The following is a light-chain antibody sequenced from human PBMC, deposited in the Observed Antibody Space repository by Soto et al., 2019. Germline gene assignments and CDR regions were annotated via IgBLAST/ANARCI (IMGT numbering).Light chain of an antibody. CDR1: SPNIGTHT. V-gene: IGLV1-44*01. Sequence: QSVLTQPPSASATPGQRVTISCSGSSPNIGTHTVNWYQHLPGTAPKLLIYNNNERPSGVPDRFSGSKSGTSASLAISGLQSDDEADYYCAAWDDSLKGVLFGGGTKLTVL. CDR3: AAWDDSLKGVL. CDR2: NNN. J-gene: IGLJ2*01.